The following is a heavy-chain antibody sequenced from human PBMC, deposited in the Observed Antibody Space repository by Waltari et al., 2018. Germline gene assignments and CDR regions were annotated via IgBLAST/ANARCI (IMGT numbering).Heavy chain of an antibody. J-gene: IGHJ4*02. V-gene: IGHV3-21*04. Sequence: VQLVESGGGLVNAVGSLSLPCSSSSSPFRSYDLNWVRQAPGRGLEWVASISGSGRSYIFYTDSVKVRFTISRDNDKNSMYLQMNSLRAEDTAMYYCARWRGQQSEFDSWGPGTLVTVSS. CDR3: ARWRGQQSEFDS. D-gene: IGHD3-3*01. CDR2: ISGSGRSYI. CDR1: SSPFRSYD.